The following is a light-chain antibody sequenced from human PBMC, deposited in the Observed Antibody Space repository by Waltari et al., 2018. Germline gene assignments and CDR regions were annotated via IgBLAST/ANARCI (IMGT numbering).Light chain of an antibody. J-gene: IGLJ2*01. Sequence: QSALTQPASVSGSPGQSITIPCTGTSRDVGAYNYVPWYQQHPGKAPKLMIFDVSNRPSGVSNRCSGSKSGKTASLTISGLQAEDEAGDYCSSYISSSTLELFGGGTSLTVL. CDR3: SSYISSSTLEL. V-gene: IGLV2-14*03. CDR2: DVS. CDR1: SRDVGAYNY.